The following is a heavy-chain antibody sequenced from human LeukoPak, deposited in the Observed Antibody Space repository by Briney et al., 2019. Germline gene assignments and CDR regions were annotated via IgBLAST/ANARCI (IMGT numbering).Heavy chain of an antibody. D-gene: IGHD4-17*01. Sequence: SETLSLTCTVSGGSISSYYWSWIRQPPGKGLEWIGYIYYSGSTNYNPSLKSRVTISVDTSKNQFSLKLSSVTAADTAVYYCARGPSDYGDSPGAFDIWGQGTMVTVSS. V-gene: IGHV4-59*01. CDR3: ARGPSDYGDSPGAFDI. CDR1: GGSISSYY. J-gene: IGHJ3*02. CDR2: IYYSGST.